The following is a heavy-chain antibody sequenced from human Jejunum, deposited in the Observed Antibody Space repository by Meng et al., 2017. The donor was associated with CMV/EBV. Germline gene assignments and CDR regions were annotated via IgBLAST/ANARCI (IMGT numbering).Heavy chain of an antibody. CDR3: ARDNDGSSHYSQFDY. CDR2: LWYDGSRK. J-gene: IGHJ4*02. D-gene: IGHD3-22*01. Sequence: SGFPFSSYAINWVGQFPGKGLEWVGVLWYDGSRKYLADSVQGRFSISRDDSKNTVSLQMNSLRAEDTAVYYCARDNDGSSHYSQFDYWGQGTLVTVSS. V-gene: IGHV3-33*01. CDR1: GFPFSSYA.